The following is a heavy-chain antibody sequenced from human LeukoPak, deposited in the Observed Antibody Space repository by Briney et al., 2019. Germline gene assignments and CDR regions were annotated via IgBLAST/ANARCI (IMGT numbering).Heavy chain of an antibody. CDR2: ISSSSSYI. CDR1: GFTFSSYS. D-gene: IGHD5-18*01. J-gene: IGHJ4*02. CDR3: ARERNGYEDY. Sequence: GGSLRLSCAASGFTFSSYSMNWVRQAPGKGLEWVSSISSSSSYIYYADSVKGRFTISRDNSKNTLYLQMNSLRAEDTAVYYCARERNGYEDYWGQGTLVTVSS. V-gene: IGHV3-21*01.